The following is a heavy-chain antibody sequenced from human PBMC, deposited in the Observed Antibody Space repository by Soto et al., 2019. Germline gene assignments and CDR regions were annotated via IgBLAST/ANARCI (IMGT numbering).Heavy chain of an antibody. D-gene: IGHD5-18*01. CDR3: AVMVGYGLDY. CDR1: GYPFTSYG. V-gene: IGHV1-18*01. CDR2: ISADNGNT. J-gene: IGHJ4*02. Sequence: QVQLVPSGAEVNKPGASVTVACKASGYPFTSYGISWVRQDPGQGREWMGWISADNGNTNYAQKLQRRVTMTTDTSTSTAYMELRSLRSDATAVYYCAVMVGYGLDYWGQGTLVTVSS.